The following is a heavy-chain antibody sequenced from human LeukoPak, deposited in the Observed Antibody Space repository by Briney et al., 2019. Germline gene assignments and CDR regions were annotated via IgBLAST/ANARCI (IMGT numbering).Heavy chain of an antibody. CDR2: INHSGST. CDR3: ARVKYYGSGSYYTGRSRPYYYGMDV. D-gene: IGHD3-10*01. J-gene: IGHJ6*02. Sequence: SETLSLTCAVYGGSFSGYYWSWIRQPPGKGLEWIGEINHSGSTSYNPSLKSRVTISVDTSKNQFSLKLSSVTAADTAVYYCARVKYYGSGSYYTGRSRPYYYGMDVWGQGTTVTVSS. CDR1: GGSFSGYY. V-gene: IGHV4-34*01.